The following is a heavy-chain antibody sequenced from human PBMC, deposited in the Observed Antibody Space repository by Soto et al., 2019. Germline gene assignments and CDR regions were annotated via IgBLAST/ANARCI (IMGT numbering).Heavy chain of an antibody. J-gene: IGHJ5*02. Sequence: ASVKVSCKASGYTFTGYYLHWARQAPGQGLEWMGWINPNSGDTNYAQKFQGRVTMTRDTSISTAYMELRSDDTAVYYCARGNGDYNNWFDPWGQGTPVTVSS. CDR2: INPNSGDT. CDR1: GYTFTGYY. D-gene: IGHD4-17*01. CDR3: ARGNGDYNNWFDP. V-gene: IGHV1-2*02.